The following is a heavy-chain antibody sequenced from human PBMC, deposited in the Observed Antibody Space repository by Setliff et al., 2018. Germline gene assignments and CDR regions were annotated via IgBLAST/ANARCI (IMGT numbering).Heavy chain of an antibody. CDR1: GFTFSSYW. Sequence: GGSLRLSCAASGFTFSSYWMSWVRQAPGKGLEWVASINQDXXXXXXXXXXXXXXXXXXXNAKXSLYLQMNSLRADDAAVYFCARDSSGSYYNVYYYYYYYMDVWGKGTTVTVSS. CDR3: ARDSSGSYYNVYYYYYYYMDV. V-gene: IGHV3-7*01. J-gene: IGHJ6*03. D-gene: IGHD3-10*01. CDR2: INQDXXXX.